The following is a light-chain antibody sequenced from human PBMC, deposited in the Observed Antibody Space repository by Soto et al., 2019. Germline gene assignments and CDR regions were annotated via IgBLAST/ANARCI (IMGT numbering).Light chain of an antibody. J-gene: IGKJ2*01. Sequence: EIVLTHSPATLSLSPVERATLSCRASQSVSSYLAWYQQKPGQAPRLLIYDASNRATGIPARFSGSGSGTDFTLTSSSLEPEDFAVYYCQQRSNWPLYTFGQGTKLEIK. CDR3: QQRSNWPLYT. CDR2: DAS. V-gene: IGKV3-11*01. CDR1: QSVSSY.